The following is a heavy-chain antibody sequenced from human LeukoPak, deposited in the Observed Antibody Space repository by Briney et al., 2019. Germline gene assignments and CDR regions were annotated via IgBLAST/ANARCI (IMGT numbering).Heavy chain of an antibody. CDR1: GGSFSGYY. CDR3: ARGRMDSNYYYYYMDV. J-gene: IGHJ6*03. V-gene: IGHV4-34*01. Sequence: SETLSLTCAVYGGSFSGYYWTWIRQPPGKGLEWIGEINHSGSTNYNPSLKSRVTISVDTSKNHFSLKLSSVTAADTAVYYCARGRMDSNYYYYYMDVWAKGTTVTVSS. D-gene: IGHD3-22*01. CDR2: INHSGST.